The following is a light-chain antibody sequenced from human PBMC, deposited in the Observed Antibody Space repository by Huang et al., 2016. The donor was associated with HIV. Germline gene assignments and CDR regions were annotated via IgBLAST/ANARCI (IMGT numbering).Light chain of an antibody. CDR2: KAA. Sequence: DIQTTQSPSTLSASIGDRVTITCRASQTITWWLAWYQQKPGKAPKVLIYKAASLESGVPSRFIGSGSGTEFTLTISSLQPDDFATYYCQQYNAYPWTFGQGTKVEI. V-gene: IGKV1-5*03. CDR3: QQYNAYPWT. J-gene: IGKJ1*01. CDR1: QTITWW.